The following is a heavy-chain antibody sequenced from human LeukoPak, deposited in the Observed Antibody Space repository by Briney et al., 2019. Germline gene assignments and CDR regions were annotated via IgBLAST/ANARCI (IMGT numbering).Heavy chain of an antibody. CDR2: VYGGGGI. CDR1: GFKVNNIH. Sequence: GGSLRLSCAASGFKVNNIHMSWVRQAPGRGLEWVSVVYGGGGIYYADFVQGRFPISRDNSKNTVYLHMNNLGGDDSALYYCVRDLAGAFDFWGQGTPVKVSS. V-gene: IGHV3-66*01. D-gene: IGHD6-19*01. J-gene: IGHJ4*02. CDR3: VRDLAGAFDF.